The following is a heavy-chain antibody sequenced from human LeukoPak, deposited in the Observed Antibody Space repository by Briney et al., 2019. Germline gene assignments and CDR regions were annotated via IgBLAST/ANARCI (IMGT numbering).Heavy chain of an antibody. V-gene: IGHV3-9*01. CDR3: AKDIGSYCGGDCYAFDI. D-gene: IGHD2-21*02. J-gene: IGHJ3*02. CDR2: ISWNSGSI. Sequence: GGSLRLSCAASGFTFDDYAMHWVRQAPGKGLEWVSGISWNSGSIGYADSVKGRFTISRDNAKNSLYLQMNSLRAEDTALYYCAKDIGSYCGGDCYAFDIWGQGTMATVSS. CDR1: GFTFDDYA.